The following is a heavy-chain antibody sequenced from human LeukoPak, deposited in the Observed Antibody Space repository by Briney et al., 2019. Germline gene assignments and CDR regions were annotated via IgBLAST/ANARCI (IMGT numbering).Heavy chain of an antibody. Sequence: GGSLRLSCAASGFSVSSNYMSWVRQAPGKGLEWVSVIYSGGSTYYADSVKGRFTISRHNSKKTLYLQMNSLRAEDTAVYYCARGYYDILTGYYTNDAFDIWGQGTMVTVSS. J-gene: IGHJ3*02. CDR2: IYSGGST. V-gene: IGHV3-53*04. D-gene: IGHD3-9*01. CDR3: ARGYYDILTGYYTNDAFDI. CDR1: GFSVSSNY.